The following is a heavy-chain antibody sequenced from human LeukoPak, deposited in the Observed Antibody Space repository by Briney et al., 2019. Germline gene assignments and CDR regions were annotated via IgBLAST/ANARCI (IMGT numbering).Heavy chain of an antibody. Sequence: GGSLRLSCAASGLSFSSYAMTWVRQAPGKGLECTSAISGSAGTTYYADSVKGRFTISRDNSKSTLYLQMSSLRAEDTAVYYCAKGALEWTYYSDYWGQGTLVTVSS. CDR2: ISGSAGTT. V-gene: IGHV3-23*01. J-gene: IGHJ4*02. CDR1: GLSFSSYA. CDR3: AKGALEWTYYSDY. D-gene: IGHD3-3*01.